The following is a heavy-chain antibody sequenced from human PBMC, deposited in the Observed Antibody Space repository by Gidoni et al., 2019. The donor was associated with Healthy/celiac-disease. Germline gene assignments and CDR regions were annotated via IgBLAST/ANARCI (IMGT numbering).Heavy chain of an antibody. V-gene: IGHV3-23*02. CDR1: GFTFSSYA. CDR3: AKSIGYDSSVYDWLIDY. Sequence: EVQLLESGGGLVQPGGSLRLSCAASGFTFSSYAMSWVRQAPGKGLEWVSSIRVSGGSTYYEDSVKVRFTISRDNSKNTLYLQMNILRAEETAVYYCAKSIGYDSSVYDWLIDYWGQGTFVIVSS. D-gene: IGHD3-22*01. J-gene: IGHJ4*02. CDR2: IRVSGGST.